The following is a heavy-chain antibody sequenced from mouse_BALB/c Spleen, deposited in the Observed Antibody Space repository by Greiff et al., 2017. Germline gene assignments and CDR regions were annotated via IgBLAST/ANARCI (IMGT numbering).Heavy chain of an antibody. J-gene: IGHJ4*01. CDR2: IDPENGNT. V-gene: IGHV14-1*02. Sequence: EVMLVESGAELVRPGALVKLSCKASGFNIKDYYMHWVKQRPEQGLEWIGWIDPENGNTIYDPKFQGKASITADTSSNTAYLQLSSLTSEDTAVYYCARRLLRAMDYWGQGTSVTVSS. D-gene: IGHD1-1*01. CDR1: GFNIKDYY. CDR3: ARRLLRAMDY.